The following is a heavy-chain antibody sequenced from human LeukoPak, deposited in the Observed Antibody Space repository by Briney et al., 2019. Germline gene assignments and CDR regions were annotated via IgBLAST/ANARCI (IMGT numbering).Heavy chain of an antibody. CDR2: IYYSGST. Sequence: SEALSLTCTVSGGSISSSRFYWGWIRQPPGKGLEWIGSIYYSGSTYYNPSLKSRVTISVDTSKNQFSLKLSSVTAADTAVYYCARVYYSNSYDYWYFDLWGRGTLVTVSS. D-gene: IGHD6-13*01. J-gene: IGHJ2*01. CDR3: ARVYYSNSYDYWYFDL. CDR1: GGSISSSRFY. V-gene: IGHV4-39*07.